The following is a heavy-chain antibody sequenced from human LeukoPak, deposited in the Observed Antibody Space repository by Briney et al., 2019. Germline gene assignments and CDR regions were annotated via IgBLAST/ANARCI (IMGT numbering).Heavy chain of an antibody. CDR1: GFPFSSYW. J-gene: IGHJ4*02. CDR3: ARAKPKNMVRGLIMRRESRYYFDY. CDR2: IMQDGSDI. Sequence: GGSLRLSCAASGFPFSSYWMSWVPQAPGKGLECVANIMQDGSDIYYVDSVKGRFTISRHNAKKSLYLQMNSLRAEDTAVYYCARAKPKNMVRGLIMRRESRYYFDYWGQGTLVTVSS. D-gene: IGHD3-10*01. V-gene: IGHV3-7*01.